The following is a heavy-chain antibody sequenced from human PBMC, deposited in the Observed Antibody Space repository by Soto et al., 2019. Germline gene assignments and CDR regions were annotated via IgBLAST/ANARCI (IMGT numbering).Heavy chain of an antibody. J-gene: IGHJ5*02. CDR1: GGSFSGYY. Sequence: QVQLQQWGAGLLKPSETLSLTCAVYGGSFSGYYWSWIRQPPGKGLEWIWEINHSGSTNYNPSLKSRVTISVDTSKNQFSLKLSSVTAADTAVYYCARPMVRGVRWFDPWGQGTLVTVSS. V-gene: IGHV4-34*01. CDR2: INHSGST. CDR3: ARPMVRGVRWFDP. D-gene: IGHD3-10*01.